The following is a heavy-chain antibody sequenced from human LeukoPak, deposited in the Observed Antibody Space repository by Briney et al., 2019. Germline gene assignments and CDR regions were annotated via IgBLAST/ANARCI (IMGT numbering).Heavy chain of an antibody. J-gene: IGHJ6*04. Sequence: GGSLRLSCAASEFTFSNYWMHWVRQAPGKGLVWVSRINSDGSTTSYADSVKGRFTISRDNAKNTLYLQMNRLRAEDTAVYYCARDYCSSTSCFPDVWGKGTTVTVSS. D-gene: IGHD2-2*01. CDR1: EFTFSNYW. V-gene: IGHV3-74*01. CDR2: INSDGSTT. CDR3: ARDYCSSTSCFPDV.